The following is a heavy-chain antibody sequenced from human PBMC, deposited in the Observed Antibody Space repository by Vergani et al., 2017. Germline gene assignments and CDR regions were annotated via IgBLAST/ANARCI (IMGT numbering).Heavy chain of an antibody. CDR3: ARRGVGIAVAGLGWYFDL. J-gene: IGHJ2*01. Sequence: EVQLVESGGGLVQPGGSLRLSCAASGFTVSSNYMSWVRQAPGKGLEWVSVIYSGGSTYYADSVKGRFTISRDNSKNTLYLQMNSLRAEDTAVYYCARRGVGIAVAGLGWYFDLWGRGTLVTVSS. D-gene: IGHD6-19*01. V-gene: IGHV3-66*02. CDR1: GFTVSSNY. CDR2: IYSGGST.